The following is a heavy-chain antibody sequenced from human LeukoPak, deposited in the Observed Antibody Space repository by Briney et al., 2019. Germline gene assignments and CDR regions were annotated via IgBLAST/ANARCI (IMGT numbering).Heavy chain of an antibody. D-gene: IGHD5-18*01. CDR1: GFTFGSFA. Sequence: GGSLRLSCEASGFTFGSFAMYWVRQAPGKGLDWIAGIFGSGGSPHYADSVNGRFTISRDNSKNTVYLQINSLRAEDTAVYYCGKTTAGYSSGQKPAWPVDYWGQGTLVTVSS. V-gene: IGHV3-23*01. CDR3: GKTTAGYSSGQKPAWPVDY. CDR2: IFGSGGSP. J-gene: IGHJ4*02.